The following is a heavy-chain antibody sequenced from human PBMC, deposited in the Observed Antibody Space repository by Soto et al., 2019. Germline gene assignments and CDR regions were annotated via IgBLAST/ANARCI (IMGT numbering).Heavy chain of an antibody. CDR2: ISGSGGST. V-gene: IGHV3-23*01. J-gene: IGHJ4*02. D-gene: IGHD3-3*01. CDR3: AKAGYDFWSGPGPYFDY. CDR1: GFTFSSYA. Sequence: EVQLLESGGGLVQPGGSLRLSCVASGFTFSSYAMSWVRQAPGKGLEWVSAISGSGGSTYYADSVKGRFTISRDNSKNTLYLQMNSLRAEDTAVYYCAKAGYDFWSGPGPYFDYWGQGTLVTVSS.